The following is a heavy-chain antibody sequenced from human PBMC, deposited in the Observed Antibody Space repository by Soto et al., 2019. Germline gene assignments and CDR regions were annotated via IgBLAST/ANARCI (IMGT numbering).Heavy chain of an antibody. V-gene: IGHV4-59*01. Sequence: ETLSLTCTVSGGSISSYYWSWIRQPPGKGLEWIGYIYYSGSTNYNPSLKSRVTISVDTSKNQFSLKLSSVTAADTAVYYCARDYYGSGSYRLNNWFDPWGQGTLVTVSS. CDR2: IYYSGST. CDR3: ARDYYGSGSYRLNNWFDP. D-gene: IGHD3-10*01. CDR1: GGSISSYY. J-gene: IGHJ5*02.